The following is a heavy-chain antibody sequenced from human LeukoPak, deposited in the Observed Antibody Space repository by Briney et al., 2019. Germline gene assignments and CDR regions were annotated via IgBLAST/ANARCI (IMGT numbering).Heavy chain of an antibody. CDR3: AKGEEYSSGRYDAFDI. J-gene: IGHJ3*02. V-gene: IGHV3-23*01. CDR1: GFTFSSYA. Sequence: GGSLRLSCAASGFTFSSYAMSWVRQAPGKGLEWVSAISGSGGSTYYADSVKGRFTISRDNSKNTLYLQMNSLRAEDTAVYYCAKGEEYSSGRYDAFDIWGQGTMVTVSS. D-gene: IGHD6-19*01. CDR2: ISGSGGST.